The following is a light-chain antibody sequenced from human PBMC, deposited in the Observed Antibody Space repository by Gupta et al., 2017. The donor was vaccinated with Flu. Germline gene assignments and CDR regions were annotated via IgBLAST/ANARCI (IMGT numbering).Light chain of an antibody. V-gene: IGLV2-14*01. CDR1: SSDVGRSDS. J-gene: IGLJ1*01. CDR2: EVT. CDR3: SSYKSTNTFVV. Sequence: QSALTQPASVSGSPGQSITISCTGTSSDVGRSDSVSWYQQHPGKAPKLIVYEVTKRPSGVPSRFSGSKSGTTESLNITGLEAEDEGDYFCSSYKSTNTFVVFGTGTKLTVL.